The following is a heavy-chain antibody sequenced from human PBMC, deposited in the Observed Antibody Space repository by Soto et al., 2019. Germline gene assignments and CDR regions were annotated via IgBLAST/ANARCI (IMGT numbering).Heavy chain of an antibody. V-gene: IGHV4-34*01. CDR2: INHSGST. Sequence: PSETLSLTCAVYGGSFSGYYWSWIRQPPGKGLEWIGEINHSGSTNYNPSLKSRVTISVDTSKNQFSLKLSSVTAADTAVYHCARSHVAARPRTYYYYMDVWGKGTTVTVSS. J-gene: IGHJ6*03. CDR3: ARSHVAARPRTYYYYMDV. D-gene: IGHD6-25*01. CDR1: GGSFSGYY.